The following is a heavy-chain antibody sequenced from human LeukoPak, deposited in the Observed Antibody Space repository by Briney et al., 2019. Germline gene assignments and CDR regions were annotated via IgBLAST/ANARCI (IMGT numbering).Heavy chain of an antibody. J-gene: IGHJ4*02. CDR2: IDKSGNSK. D-gene: IGHD5-12*01. CDR3: ARVRGSYSADY. Sequence: TGGSLRLSCAASGFSYSDYYMTWVRQAPGRGLEWVSYIDKSGNSKYYADSVEGRFTISRDNAKNSLYLQMNSLRAGDTALYYCARVRGSYSADYWGQGTLVTVSS. V-gene: IGHV3-11*01. CDR1: GFSYSDYY.